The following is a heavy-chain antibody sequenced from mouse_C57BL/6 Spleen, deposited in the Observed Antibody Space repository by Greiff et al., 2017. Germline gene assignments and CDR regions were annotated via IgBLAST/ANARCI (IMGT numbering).Heavy chain of an antibody. J-gene: IGHJ1*03. Sequence: EVMLVESGGGLVKPGGSLKLSYAASGFTFSSYAMSWVRQTPEKRLEWVATISDGGSYTYYPDNVKGRFTISRDNAKTNLYLQMSHLKSEETAMYYCARGNSRYWYFEVWGTGTTVTVAS. CDR1: GFTFSSYA. V-gene: IGHV5-4*03. CDR2: ISDGGSYT. CDR3: ARGNSRYWYFEV.